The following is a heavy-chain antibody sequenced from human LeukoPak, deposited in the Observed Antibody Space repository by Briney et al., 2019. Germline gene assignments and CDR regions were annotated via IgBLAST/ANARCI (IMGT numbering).Heavy chain of an antibody. V-gene: IGHV5-51*01. CDR1: GYSFTSYW. Sequence: GESLKISLKGSGYSFTSYWIGWGRQMPGKGLEGIGIIYPGDSDTRYSPSFQGQVTISADKSISTAYLQWSSLKASDTAIYYCARPSGGDYDNAFDIWGQGTMVTVSS. J-gene: IGHJ3*02. CDR3: ARPSGGDYDNAFDI. D-gene: IGHD2-21*02. CDR2: IYPGDSDT.